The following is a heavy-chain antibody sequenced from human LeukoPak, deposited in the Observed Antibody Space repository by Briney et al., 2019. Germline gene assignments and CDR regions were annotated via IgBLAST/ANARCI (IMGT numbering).Heavy chain of an antibody. CDR2: ISGSGSDI. J-gene: IGHJ4*02. Sequence: PGGSLRLSCAASGFTFSDYYISWIRRAPGKGLESLSYISGSGSDISYADSVNGRFTVSRDNAKKSLYLQMNSLRPEDTAMYYCSRGPRRLDYWGQGTLVTVSS. CDR1: GFTFSDYY. CDR3: SRGPRRLDY. V-gene: IGHV3-11*01.